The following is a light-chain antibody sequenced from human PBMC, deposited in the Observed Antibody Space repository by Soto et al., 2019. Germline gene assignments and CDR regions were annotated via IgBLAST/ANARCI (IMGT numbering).Light chain of an antibody. Sequence: SYELTQPPSVSVSPGQTASITCSGDKLGDKYACWYQQKPGQSPVLVIYQDSKRPSGIPERFSGSNSGNTATLTICGTQAMDEADYYCQAWDSSTAVVGGGTKLTVL. J-gene: IGLJ2*01. CDR3: QAWDSSTAV. V-gene: IGLV3-1*01. CDR2: QDS. CDR1: KLGDKY.